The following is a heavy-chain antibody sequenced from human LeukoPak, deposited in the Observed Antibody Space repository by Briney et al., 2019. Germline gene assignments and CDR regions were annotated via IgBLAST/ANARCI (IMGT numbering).Heavy chain of an antibody. V-gene: IGHV1-18*01. CDR2: ISAYNGNT. D-gene: IGHD6-19*01. Sequence: ASVKVSCKASGYTFTSYGISWVRQAPGQGLEWMGWISAYNGNTNYAQKLQGRVTMTTDTSTSTAYMELRSLRSDDTAVYYCARDPGYSSGWYFYYYGMDVWGQGTTVTVPS. J-gene: IGHJ6*02. CDR3: ARDPGYSSGWYFYYYGMDV. CDR1: GYTFTSYG.